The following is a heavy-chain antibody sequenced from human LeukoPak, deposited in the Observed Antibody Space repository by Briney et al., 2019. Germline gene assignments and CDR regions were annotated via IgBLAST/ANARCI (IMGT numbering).Heavy chain of an antibody. Sequence: SLKVSCKASGYTFTSYVINCVRQATGQRLEWMGWLNPNSGNTGYAQKFQGRVTMTRNTSISTAYMEMSSLRSEDTAVYYCARGGGSWKLIWDYWGQGTLVTVSS. J-gene: IGHJ4*02. V-gene: IGHV1-8*01. D-gene: IGHD2-15*01. CDR2: LNPNSGNT. CDR1: GYTFTSYV. CDR3: ARGGGSWKLIWDY.